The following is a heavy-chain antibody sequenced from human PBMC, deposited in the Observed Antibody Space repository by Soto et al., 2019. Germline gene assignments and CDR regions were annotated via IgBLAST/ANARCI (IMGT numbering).Heavy chain of an antibody. V-gene: IGHV1-18*01. D-gene: IGHD6-13*01. CDR3: ARTDSRPQDFDY. CDR2: INAYNGNT. Sequence: QVQLVQSGAEVKKPGASVKVSCEASGYTFTSYGITWVRQATGQGLEWMGWINAYNGNTNFAQKLQGRVTMTTDTSTTTAYMELRSLRSDDTAVYYCARTDSRPQDFDYWGQGTLVTVSS. CDR1: GYTFTSYG. J-gene: IGHJ4*02.